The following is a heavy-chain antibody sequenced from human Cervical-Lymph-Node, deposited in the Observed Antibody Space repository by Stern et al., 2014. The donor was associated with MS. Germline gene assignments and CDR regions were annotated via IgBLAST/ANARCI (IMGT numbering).Heavy chain of an antibody. CDR1: GCTFSSYA. CDR3: ARGELKEGLVRGMDV. J-gene: IGHJ6*02. CDR2: IIPNFGTA. D-gene: IGHD1-26*01. V-gene: IGHV1-69*01. Sequence: VQLVESGAEVKKPGSSVKVSCKASGCTFSSYAISWARQAPGQGLEWMGGIIPNFGTANYAQKFQGRVTITADESTSTAYMELSSLRSEDTAVYYCARGELKEGLVRGMDVWGQGTTVTVSS.